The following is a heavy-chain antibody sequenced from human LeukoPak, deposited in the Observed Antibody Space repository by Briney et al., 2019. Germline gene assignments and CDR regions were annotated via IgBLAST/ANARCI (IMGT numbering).Heavy chain of an antibody. J-gene: IGHJ4*02. V-gene: IGHV1-58*02. CDR3: AADYGSGSYYIDY. D-gene: IGHD3-10*01. Sequence: GASVKVSCKASGFTFTSSAMQWVRQARGQRLEWIGWIAVGSGNTNYAQKFQERVTITRDMSTSTAYMELSSLRSEDTAVYYCAADYGSGSYYIDYWGQGTLVTVSS. CDR1: GFTFTSSA. CDR2: IAVGSGNT.